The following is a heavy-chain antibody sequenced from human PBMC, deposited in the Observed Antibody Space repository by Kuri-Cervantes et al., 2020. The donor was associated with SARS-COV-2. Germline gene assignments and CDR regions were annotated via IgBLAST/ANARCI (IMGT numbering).Heavy chain of an antibody. Sequence: SETLSLTCTVSGGSISSYYWSWIRQPPGKGLEWIGYIYYRGSTNYNPSLKSRVTISVDTSKNQFSLKLSSVTAADTAVYYCARGDCSGGSCYGMDVWGQGTTVTVSS. CDR2: IYYRGST. CDR3: ARGDCSGGSCYGMDV. D-gene: IGHD2-15*01. V-gene: IGHV4-59*01. J-gene: IGHJ6*02. CDR1: GGSISSYY.